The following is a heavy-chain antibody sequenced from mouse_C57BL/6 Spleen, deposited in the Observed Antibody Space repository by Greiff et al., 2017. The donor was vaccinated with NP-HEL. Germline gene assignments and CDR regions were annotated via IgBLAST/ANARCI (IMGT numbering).Heavy chain of an antibody. CDR2: IHPNSGST. CDR3: ARSDYEYGRYFDV. CDR1: GYTFTSYW. J-gene: IGHJ1*03. V-gene: IGHV1-64*01. Sequence: QVQLQQPGAELVKPGASVKLSCKASGYTFTSYWMHWVKQRPGQGLEWIGMIHPNSGSTNYNEKFKSKATLTVDKSSSTAYMQLSSLTSEDSAVYYCARSDYEYGRYFDVWGTGTTVTVSS. D-gene: IGHD2-4*01.